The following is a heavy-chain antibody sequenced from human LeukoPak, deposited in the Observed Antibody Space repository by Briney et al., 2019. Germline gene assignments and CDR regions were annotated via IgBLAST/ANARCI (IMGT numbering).Heavy chain of an antibody. CDR2: IYYSGST. Sequence: PSETLSLTCTVSGGSISSSSYYWGWIRQPPGKGLEWIGSIYYSGSTNYNPSLKSRVTISVDTSKNQFSLKLSSVTAADTAVYYCARGRLELRGAYYYYMDVWGKGTTVTVSS. CDR1: GGSISSSSYY. V-gene: IGHV4-39*07. J-gene: IGHJ6*03. CDR3: ARGRLELRGAYYYYMDV. D-gene: IGHD1-7*01.